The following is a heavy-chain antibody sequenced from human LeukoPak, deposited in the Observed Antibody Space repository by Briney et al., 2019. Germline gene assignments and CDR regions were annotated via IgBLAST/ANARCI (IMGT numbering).Heavy chain of an antibody. J-gene: IGHJ5*02. Sequence: GASVKVSCKASGYTFTGYYMHWVRQAPGQGLEWMGWINPNSGGTNYAQKFQGRVTMTRDTSVSTAYMELSRLRSDDTAVYYCARGPRIMITQKGWFDPWGQGTLVTVSS. D-gene: IGHD3-16*01. CDR1: GYTFTGYY. CDR2: INPNSGGT. CDR3: ARGPRIMITQKGWFDP. V-gene: IGHV1-2*02.